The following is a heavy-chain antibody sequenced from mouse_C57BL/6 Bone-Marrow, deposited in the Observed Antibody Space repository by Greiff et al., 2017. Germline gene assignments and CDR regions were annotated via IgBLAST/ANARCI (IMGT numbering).Heavy chain of an antibody. J-gene: IGHJ4*01. V-gene: IGHV1-39*01. CDR3: ARGDDYDYAMDY. Sequence: VHVQQSGPELVKPGASVKISCKASGYSFTDYNMNWVKQSNGKSLEWIGVIYPNYGTTSYNQKFKGKATLTVDQSSRTAYMQLNRLTSEDSAVYYGARGDDYDYAMDYWGQGTSVTVSS. CDR2: IYPNYGTT. D-gene: IGHD2-4*01. CDR1: GYSFTDYN.